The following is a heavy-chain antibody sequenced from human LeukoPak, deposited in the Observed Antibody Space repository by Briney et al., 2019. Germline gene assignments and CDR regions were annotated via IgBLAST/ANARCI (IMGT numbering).Heavy chain of an antibody. V-gene: IGHV1-3*01. D-gene: IGHD3-10*01. J-gene: IGHJ3*02. CDR1: GYTFTTYT. CDR3: ARAGTHYGSSGDAFDI. Sequence: ASVKVSCKVSGYTFTTYTMHWVRQAPGQRLEWMGWINGGNGNTKYSQKFQGRVTITADESTSTAYMELSSLRSEDTAVYYCARAGTHYGSSGDAFDIWGQGTMVTVSS. CDR2: INGGNGNT.